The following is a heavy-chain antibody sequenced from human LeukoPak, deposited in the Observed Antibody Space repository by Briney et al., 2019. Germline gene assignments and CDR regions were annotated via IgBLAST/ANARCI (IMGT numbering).Heavy chain of an antibody. CDR1: GFTFSSYG. CDR2: ISYDGSNK. J-gene: IGHJ4*02. D-gene: IGHD5-18*01. Sequence: PGRSLRLSCAASGFTFSSYGMHWVRQAPGKGLEWVAVISYDGSNKYYADSVKGRFTISRDNSKNTLYLQMNSLRAEDTAVYYCARDRESTAMVMDYWGQGTLVTVSS. CDR3: ARDRESTAMVMDY. V-gene: IGHV3-30*03.